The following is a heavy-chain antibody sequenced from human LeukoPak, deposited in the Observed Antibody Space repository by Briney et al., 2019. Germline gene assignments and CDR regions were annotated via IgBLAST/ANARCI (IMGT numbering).Heavy chain of an antibody. D-gene: IGHD1-26*01. CDR2: IIPILGIA. Sequence: SVKVSCKASGGTFSSYTISWVRQAPGQGLEWMGRIIPILGIANYAQKFQGRVTITADKSTSTAYMELSSLRSEDTAVYYCARCGSYYPLSYYYGMDVWGQGTTVTVSS. CDR3: ARCGSYYPLSYYYGMDV. V-gene: IGHV1-69*02. J-gene: IGHJ6*02. CDR1: GGTFSSYT.